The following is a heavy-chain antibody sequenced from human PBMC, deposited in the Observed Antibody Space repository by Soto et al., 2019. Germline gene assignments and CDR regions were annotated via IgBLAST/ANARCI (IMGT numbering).Heavy chain of an antibody. J-gene: IGHJ6*02. Sequence: EVQLLESGGGLVQPGGSLRLSCAASGFTFSSYAMSWVRQGPGKGLEWVSGISGSGGSTYYADSVKGRFTLSRDNSKNTLYLQMNSLRAEDTAVYYCAKGIEVRGFSGMDVWGQGTTVTVSS. CDR1: GFTFSSYA. D-gene: IGHD3-10*01. V-gene: IGHV3-23*01. CDR3: AKGIEVRGFSGMDV. CDR2: ISGSGGST.